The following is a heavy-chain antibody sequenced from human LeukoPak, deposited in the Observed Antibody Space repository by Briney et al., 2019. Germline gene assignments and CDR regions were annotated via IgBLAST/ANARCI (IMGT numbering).Heavy chain of an antibody. Sequence: ASVKVSCKASGGTFSSYAISWVRQAPGQGLEWMGGIIPIFGTANYAQKFQGRVTITADKSTSTAYMELSSLRSEDTAVYYCARAVGSGSFQTYYYYMDVWGKGTTVTISS. D-gene: IGHD3-10*01. V-gene: IGHV1-69*06. CDR1: GGTFSSYA. J-gene: IGHJ6*03. CDR3: ARAVGSGSFQTYYYYMDV. CDR2: IIPIFGTA.